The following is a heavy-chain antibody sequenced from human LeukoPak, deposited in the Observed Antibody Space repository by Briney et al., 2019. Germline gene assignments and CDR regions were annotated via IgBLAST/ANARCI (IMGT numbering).Heavy chain of an antibody. CDR2: INHSGST. CDR1: GGSFSGYY. D-gene: IGHD2-2*01. V-gene: IGHV4-34*01. Sequence: SETLSLTCAVYGGSFSGYYWSWIRQPPGKGLEWIGEINHSGSTNYNPSLKSRVTISVDTSKNQFSLKLSSVTAADTAVYYCAGGGPDIVVVPAATFSWYFDLWGRGTLVTVSS. J-gene: IGHJ2*01. CDR3: AGGGPDIVVVPAATFSWYFDL.